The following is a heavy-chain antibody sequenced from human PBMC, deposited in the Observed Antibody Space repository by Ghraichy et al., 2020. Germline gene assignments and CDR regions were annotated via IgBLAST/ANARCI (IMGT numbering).Heavy chain of an antibody. CDR1: GFIFTNAW. CDR2: IKSKADGGTT. D-gene: IGHD3-10*01. V-gene: IGHV3-15*01. Sequence: GSLRLSCTASGFIFTNAWLTWVRQAPGKGLDWVGRIKSKADGGTTDYGAAVKGRFTISRDDSRSTVFLQMNSLRSEDTAVYYCTSVGDTYGSGYWGQGTLVTVSS. J-gene: IGHJ4*02. CDR3: TSVGDTYGSGY.